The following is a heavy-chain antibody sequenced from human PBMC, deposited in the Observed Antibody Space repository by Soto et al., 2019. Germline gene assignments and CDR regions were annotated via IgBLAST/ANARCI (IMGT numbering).Heavy chain of an antibody. CDR2: ISGYNGNT. CDR3: ARSRLDCRTTSCYEF. D-gene: IGHD2-2*01. J-gene: IGHJ4*02. CDR1: GYTFANYA. Sequence: ASVKVSCKASGYTFANYAIHWLRQAPGQRPEWMAWISGYNGNTYYSQNLQGRVALTTDTSTNTVYMELKSLRFDDTAVYYCARSRLDCRTTSCYEFWGQGTLVTAPQ. V-gene: IGHV1-18*01.